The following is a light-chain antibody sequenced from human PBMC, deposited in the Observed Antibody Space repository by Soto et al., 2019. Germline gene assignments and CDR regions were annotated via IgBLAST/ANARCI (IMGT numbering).Light chain of an antibody. CDR2: AAS. CDR1: QSISNY. V-gene: IGKV1-39*01. CDR3: QQSYSTPYT. Sequence: DIQMTQSPSSLSASVGDRVTITCRASQSISNYLNWYQQKPGKAPKFLIYAASTLQNGVPSSFSSSGSGTDFTLTISSLQPEDFATYYCQQSYSTPYTFGQGTELEIK. J-gene: IGKJ2*01.